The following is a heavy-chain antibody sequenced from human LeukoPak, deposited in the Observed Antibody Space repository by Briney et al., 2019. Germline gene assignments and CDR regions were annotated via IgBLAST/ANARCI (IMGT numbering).Heavy chain of an antibody. Sequence: SETLSLTCTVSGGSISSYYWSWIRQPPGKGLEWIGYIYYRGSTNYNPSLKSRVTISVDTSKNQFSLKLSSVTAADTAVYYCARGDYYDSSGYYLFDYWGQGTLVTVSS. CDR3: ARGDYYDSSGYYLFDY. CDR1: GGSISSYY. CDR2: IYYRGST. V-gene: IGHV4-59*01. D-gene: IGHD3-22*01. J-gene: IGHJ4*02.